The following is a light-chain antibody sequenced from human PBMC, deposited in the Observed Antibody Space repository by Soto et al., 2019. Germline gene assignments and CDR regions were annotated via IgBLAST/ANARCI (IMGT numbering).Light chain of an antibody. CDR3: QSYDSSLSGDV. Sequence: QSVLTQPPSVSGAPGQRVTISCTGSSSNIGAGYHVHWYQQLPGTAPKLLIYGNSNRPSGVPDRFSGSKSGTSASLAITGLQAEDEADYYCQSYDSSLSGDVFGTGTKLTVL. CDR2: GNS. J-gene: IGLJ1*01. V-gene: IGLV1-40*01. CDR1: SSNIGAGYH.